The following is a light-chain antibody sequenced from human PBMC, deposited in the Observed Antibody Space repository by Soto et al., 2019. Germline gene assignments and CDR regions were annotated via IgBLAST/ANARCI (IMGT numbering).Light chain of an antibody. J-gene: IGKJ1*01. V-gene: IGKV1-5*01. Sequence: DIQMTQSPSTLSASVGDRVSISCRSSHFISTWLAWYQRKPGKAPKFLIYGGSSLQSGVPSRFSGSGSGTEFTLTIRSLQPDDFATYYCQQYNRFSTFGQGTKVDIK. CDR3: QQYNRFST. CDR2: GGS. CDR1: HFISTW.